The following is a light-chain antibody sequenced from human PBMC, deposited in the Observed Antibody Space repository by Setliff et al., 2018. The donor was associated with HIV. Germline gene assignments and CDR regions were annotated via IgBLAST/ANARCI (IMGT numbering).Light chain of an antibody. CDR1: GSDVGTYNF. CDR3: SSYTSSTPLYV. Sequence: QSALAQPASVSGSPGQSITISCTGTGSDVGTYNFVSWYQQHPGKAPKLMIYDVSNRPSGVSNRFSGSKSGNTASLTISGLQAEDEADYYCSSYTSSTPLYVFGTGTKGTVL. CDR2: DVS. J-gene: IGLJ1*01. V-gene: IGLV2-14*03.